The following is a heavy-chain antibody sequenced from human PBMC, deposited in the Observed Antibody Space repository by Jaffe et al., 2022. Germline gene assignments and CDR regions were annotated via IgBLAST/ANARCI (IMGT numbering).Heavy chain of an antibody. D-gene: IGHD5-18*01. V-gene: IGHV3-7*01. CDR2: IKQDGSEK. CDR1: GFTFSSYW. Sequence: EVQLVESGGGLVQPGGSLRLSCAASGFTFSSYWMSWVRQAPGKGLEWVANIKQDGSEKYYVDSVKGRFTISRDNAKNSLYLQMNSLRAEDTAVYYCVREIQLWSSDYMDVWGKGTTVTVSS. J-gene: IGHJ6*03. CDR3: VREIQLWSSDYMDV.